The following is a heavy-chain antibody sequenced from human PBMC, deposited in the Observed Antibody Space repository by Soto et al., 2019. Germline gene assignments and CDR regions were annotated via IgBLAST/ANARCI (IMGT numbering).Heavy chain of an antibody. CDR2: ISYDGSTK. CDR1: GFTFKNHA. D-gene: IGHD2-15*01. J-gene: IGHJ6*03. V-gene: IGHV3-30*18. CDR3: VKEGDYCSGGRCQYYYYYMDV. Sequence: QVQLVESGGGVVQPGRSLRLSCAASGFTFKNHAMHWVRQAPGKGLEWVAVISYDGSTKNYADSVKGRFTISRDNSKNTLDLQMNSLRAEDTAVYYCVKEGDYCSGGRCQYYYYYMDVWGKGTTVTVSS.